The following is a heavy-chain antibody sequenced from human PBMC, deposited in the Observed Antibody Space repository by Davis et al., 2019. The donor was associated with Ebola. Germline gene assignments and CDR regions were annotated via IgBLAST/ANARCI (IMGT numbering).Heavy chain of an antibody. J-gene: IGHJ4*02. CDR3: ARFHAIGWFDY. Sequence: AASVKVSCKASGGTFSSYAISWVRQAPGQGLEWMGRIIPILGIANYAQKFQGRATMTTDTSTSTAYMELRSLRSDDTAVYYCARFHAIGWFDYWGQGTLVTVSS. CDR2: IIPILGIA. CDR1: GGTFSSYA. V-gene: IGHV1-69*04. D-gene: IGHD6-19*01.